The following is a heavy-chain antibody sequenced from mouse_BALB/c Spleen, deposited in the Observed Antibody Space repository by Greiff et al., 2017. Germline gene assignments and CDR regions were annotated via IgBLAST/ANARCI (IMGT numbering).Heavy chain of an antibody. CDR1: GFAFSSYD. CDR3: ARQRGNYFDY. Sequence: EVQLVESGGGLVKPGGSLKLSCAASGFAFSSYDMSWVRPTPEKRLAWVAYLSSGCGSTYYPDTVKGRFTISRDHAKNTLYLQMSSLKSEDTAMYYCARQRGNYFDYWGQGTTLTVAS. V-gene: IGHV5-12-1*01. J-gene: IGHJ2*01. CDR2: LSSGCGST.